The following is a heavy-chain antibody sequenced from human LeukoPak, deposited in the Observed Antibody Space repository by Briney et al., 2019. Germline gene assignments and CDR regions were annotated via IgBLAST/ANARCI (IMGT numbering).Heavy chain of an antibody. J-gene: IGHJ5*02. Sequence: SETLSLTCTVPGNSISSYYWSWIRQPAGKGLEWIGRVYVTGSTNLNPALQSRVTMSVDTSKNQFSLKLTSVTAADTAVYYCARDRQWLVDHWGQGTLVTVSS. CDR2: VYVTGST. CDR3: ARDRQWLVDH. V-gene: IGHV4-4*07. CDR1: GNSISSYY. D-gene: IGHD6-19*01.